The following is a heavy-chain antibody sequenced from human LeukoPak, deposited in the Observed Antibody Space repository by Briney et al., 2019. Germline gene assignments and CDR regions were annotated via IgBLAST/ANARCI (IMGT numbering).Heavy chain of an antibody. CDR3: AKDAVDTAMADTSDFDY. CDR1: GFTFSSYG. J-gene: IGHJ4*02. D-gene: IGHD5-18*01. V-gene: IGHV3-23*01. Sequence: PGGSLRLSCAASGFTFSSYGMSWVRQAPGKGLEWVSAIIGSGGSTYYADSVKGRFTISRDNSKNTLYLQMNSLRAEDTAVYYCAKDAVDTAMADTSDFDYWGQGTLVTVSS. CDR2: IIGSGGST.